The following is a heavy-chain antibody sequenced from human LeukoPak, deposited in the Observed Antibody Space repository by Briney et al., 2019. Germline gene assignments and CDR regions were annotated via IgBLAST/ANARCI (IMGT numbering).Heavy chain of an antibody. CDR3: ARLSLTRVVPAAIGY. CDR1: GGSISSSSYY. Sequence: SETLSLTCTVSGGSISSSSYYWGWIPQPPGKGLEWIGSIYYSGSTYYNPSLKSRVTISVDTPKNQFSLKLSSVTAADTAVYYCARLSLTRVVPAAIGYWGQGTLVTVSS. J-gene: IGHJ4*02. CDR2: IYYSGST. V-gene: IGHV4-39*01. D-gene: IGHD2-2*01.